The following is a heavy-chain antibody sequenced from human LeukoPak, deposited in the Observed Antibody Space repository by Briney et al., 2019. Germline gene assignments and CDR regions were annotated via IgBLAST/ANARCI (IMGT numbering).Heavy chain of an antibody. D-gene: IGHD3-16*01. CDR2: IIPIFGTP. CDR3: ATDRRMITFGGLPSPRD. CDR1: GGTFSSYA. J-gene: IGHJ4*02. V-gene: IGHV1-69*13. Sequence: SVKVSCKASGGTFSSYAIIWVRQAPGQGLEWMGGIIPIFGTPNYAQKFQGRVTITADESTSTAYMELSSLRSDDTAVYYCATDRRMITFGGLPSPRDWGQGTLVTVSS.